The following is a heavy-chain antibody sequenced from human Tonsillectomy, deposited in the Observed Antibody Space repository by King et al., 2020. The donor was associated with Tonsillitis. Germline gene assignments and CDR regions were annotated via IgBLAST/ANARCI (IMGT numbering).Heavy chain of an antibody. CDR1: GSTFSSYG. D-gene: IGHD6-13*01. CDR2: IWYDGNNK. V-gene: IGHV3-33*08. CDR3: ASSAGTFSYYYYMDV. J-gene: IGHJ6*03. Sequence: QVQLVESGGGVVQPGRSLRLSCAASGSTFSSYGMHWVRQAPGKGLEWVAFIWYDGNNKYYADSVKGRFTISRDNSENTLYLQMNSLRAEDTAVYYCASSAGTFSYYYYMDVWGKGTTVTVSS.